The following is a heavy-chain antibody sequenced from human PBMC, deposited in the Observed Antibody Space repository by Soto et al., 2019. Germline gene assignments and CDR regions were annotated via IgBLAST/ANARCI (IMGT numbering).Heavy chain of an antibody. CDR2: INSDGSST. V-gene: IGHV3-74*01. J-gene: IGHJ4*02. Sequence: EVQLVESGGGLVQPGGSLRLSCAASGFTFSSYWMHWVRQAPGKGLVWVSRINSDGSSTSYADSVKGRFTISRANAKNTLYLQMNSLRAEDTAVYYCASDRFFDWIDDNDYWGQGTLVTVSS. CDR1: GFTFSSYW. CDR3: ASDRFFDWIDDNDY. D-gene: IGHD3-9*01.